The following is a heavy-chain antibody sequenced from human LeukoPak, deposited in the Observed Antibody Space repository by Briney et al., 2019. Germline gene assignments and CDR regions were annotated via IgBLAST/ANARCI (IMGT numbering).Heavy chain of an antibody. J-gene: IGHJ4*02. CDR1: GFTFDDYA. CDR2: ISWNSGGI. V-gene: IGHV3-9*03. CDR3: AKDISRTGRGGFDY. Sequence: PGGSLRLSCAASGFTFDDYAMHWVRQAPGKGLEWVSGISWNSGGIGYADSVKGRFTISRDNAKNSLYLQMNSLRAEDMALYYCAKDISRTGRGGFDYWGQGTLVTVSS. D-gene: IGHD3-10*01.